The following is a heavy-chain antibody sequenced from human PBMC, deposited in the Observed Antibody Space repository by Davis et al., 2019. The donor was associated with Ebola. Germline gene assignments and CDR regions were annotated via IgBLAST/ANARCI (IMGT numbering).Heavy chain of an antibody. CDR2: IWYDGSNK. V-gene: IGHV3-30*02. CDR1: GFTFSSYD. D-gene: IGHD5-18*01. CDR3: AKAPAKWIQLKLLYYGMDV. J-gene: IGHJ6*04. Sequence: PGGSLRLSCAASGFTFSSYDMHWVRQAPGKGLEWAAVIWYDGSNKYYADSVKGRFTISRDNSKNTLYLQMDSLRAEDTAVYYCAKAPAKWIQLKLLYYGMDVWGKGTTVTVSS.